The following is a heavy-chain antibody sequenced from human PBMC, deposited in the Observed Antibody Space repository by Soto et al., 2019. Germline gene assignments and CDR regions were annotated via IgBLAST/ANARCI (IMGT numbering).Heavy chain of an antibody. Sequence: QVQLVESGGGVVQPGRSLRLSCAASGFTFNTYGMHWVRQAPGKGLEWVAVIWHDGGKKYYADSAKGRFTISRDNAKDTMLRQMNSLRAEDTAVYYCARDLGQGHRPFDNWGQGNLVTVSS. V-gene: IGHV3-33*01. CDR2: IWHDGGKK. CDR1: GFTFNTYG. D-gene: IGHD1-26*01. J-gene: IGHJ4*02. CDR3: ARDLGQGHRPFDN.